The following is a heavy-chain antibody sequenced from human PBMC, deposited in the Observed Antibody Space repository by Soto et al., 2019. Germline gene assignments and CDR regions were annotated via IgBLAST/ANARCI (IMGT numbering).Heavy chain of an antibody. CDR2: INHGGST. Sequence: QVHLQQWGAGLLKPSETLSLTCAVYGESFIGYYWTWIRQSPGKGLEWIGEINHGGSTNYNPSLKSRVTISIDTSKTQFSLKLTSVTAADTSVSYFARTDIVTTNWFDPWGQGTLVTVSS. CDR1: GESFIGYY. J-gene: IGHJ5*02. CDR3: ARTDIVTTNWFDP. V-gene: IGHV4-34*01. D-gene: IGHD5-12*01.